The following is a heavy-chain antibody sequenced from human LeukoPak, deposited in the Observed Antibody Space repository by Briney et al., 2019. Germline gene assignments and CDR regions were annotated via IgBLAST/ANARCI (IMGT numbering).Heavy chain of an antibody. CDR1: GFTFSSYW. Sequence: GGSLRLSCAASGFTFSSYWMHWVRHAPGKGLGWVSRINSDGSSTNYADSVKGRFTISRDNAKNTPYLQMNSLRAEDTAVYYCARIRYDWSGMDVWGQGTTVTVSS. J-gene: IGHJ6*02. V-gene: IGHV3-74*01. CDR2: INSDGSST. CDR3: ARIRYDWSGMDV. D-gene: IGHD1-20*01.